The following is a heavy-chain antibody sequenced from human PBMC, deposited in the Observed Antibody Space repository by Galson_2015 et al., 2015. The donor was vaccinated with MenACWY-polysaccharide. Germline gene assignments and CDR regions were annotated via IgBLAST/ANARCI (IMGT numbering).Heavy chain of an antibody. CDR1: GYTFTSYD. D-gene: IGHD6-19*01. CDR2: MSPNTAKT. J-gene: IGHJ4*02. V-gene: IGHV1-8*01. CDR3: ARGRRDTAVAATAAVFLDY. Sequence: SVKVSCKASGYTFTSYDINWVRQATGQGLEWMGWMSPNTAKTGYAQKFQGRVTMTRNTSISTACMELSSLTSEDTAVYYCARGRRDTAVAATAAVFLDYWGQGILVTASS.